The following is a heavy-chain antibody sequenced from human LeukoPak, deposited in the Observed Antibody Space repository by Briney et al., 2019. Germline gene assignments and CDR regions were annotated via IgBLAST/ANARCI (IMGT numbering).Heavy chain of an antibody. CDR1: GFTFSNYW. Sequence: PGGSLRLSCAASGFTFSNYWMHWVRQAPGKGLVWVSRINSDGINTSYADSVKGRFTISRDNAKNTLNLQMNSLRAEDTAVYYCAKPHFDDWGQGTLVTVSS. J-gene: IGHJ4*02. CDR3: AKPHFDD. CDR2: INSDGINT. V-gene: IGHV3-74*01.